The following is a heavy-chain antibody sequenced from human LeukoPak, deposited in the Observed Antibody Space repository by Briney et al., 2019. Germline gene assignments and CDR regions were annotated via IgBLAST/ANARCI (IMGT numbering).Heavy chain of an antibody. J-gene: IGHJ5*02. V-gene: IGHV3-30*03. CDR3: ARDTGGRGWLDP. CDR2: ISYDGSNK. CDR1: GFTFSSYG. Sequence: PGGSLRLSCAASGFTFSSYGMHWVRQAPGKGLEWVAVISYDGSNKYYADSVKGRFTISRDNSKDTLYLQMNSLRAEDTAVYYCARDTGGRGWLDPWGQGTLVTVSS. D-gene: IGHD2-8*02.